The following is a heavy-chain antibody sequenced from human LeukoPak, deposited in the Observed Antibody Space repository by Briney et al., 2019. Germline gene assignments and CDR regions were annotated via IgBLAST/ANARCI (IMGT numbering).Heavy chain of an antibody. CDR2: IYNGGST. Sequence: QAGGSLRLSCAASGFTVSSNYMSWVRQAPGKGLEWVSVIYNGGSTYYADSVKGRFTISRDNSKNTLYLQMNSLRAEDTAVYYCASSYYDMPDAFDIWGQGTMVTVSS. J-gene: IGHJ3*02. V-gene: IGHV3-53*01. CDR3: ASSYYDMPDAFDI. D-gene: IGHD3-9*01. CDR1: GFTVSSNY.